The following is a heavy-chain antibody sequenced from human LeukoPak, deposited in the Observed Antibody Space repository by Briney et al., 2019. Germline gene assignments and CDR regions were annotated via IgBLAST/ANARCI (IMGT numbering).Heavy chain of an antibody. D-gene: IGHD2-15*01. Sequence: GGSLRLSCAASGFTLSDFTMNWVRQAPGKGLQWVASITVTGTYVYYADSVKGRFTISRDNAKNSLYLQMDSLRAEDTGVYYCARGYSSAWAWGQGTLVTVSS. CDR3: ARGYSSAWA. CDR2: ITVTGTYV. V-gene: IGHV3-21*01. J-gene: IGHJ1*01. CDR1: GFTLSDFT.